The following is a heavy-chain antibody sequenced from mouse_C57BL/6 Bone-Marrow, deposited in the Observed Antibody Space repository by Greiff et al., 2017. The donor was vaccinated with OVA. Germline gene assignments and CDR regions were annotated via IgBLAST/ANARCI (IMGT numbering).Heavy chain of an antibody. Sequence: VQLKESGPVLVKPGASVKMSCKASGYTFTDYYMNWVKQSHGKSLEWIGVINPYNGGTSYNQKFKGKATLTADKSSSTAYMELNSLTSEDSAVYDCATYDYDVYYFDYWGQGTTLTVSS. D-gene: IGHD2-4*01. CDR2: INPYNGGT. J-gene: IGHJ2*01. CDR1: GYTFTDYY. V-gene: IGHV1-19*01. CDR3: ATYDYDVYYFDY.